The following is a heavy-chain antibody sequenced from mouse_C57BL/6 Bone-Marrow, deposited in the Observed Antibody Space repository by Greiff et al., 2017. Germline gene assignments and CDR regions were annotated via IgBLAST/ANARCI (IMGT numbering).Heavy chain of an antibody. CDR3: ARRDWDWFAY. Sequence: QVQLQQPGAELVKPGASVQLSCKASGYTFTSYWMHWVKQRPGRGLEWIGRLDPNSGGTTSNEKFKSKATLTVDKPSSTAYMQLSSLTSEDSAVYYCARRDWDWFAYWGQGTLVTVSA. CDR1: GYTFTSYW. J-gene: IGHJ3*01. V-gene: IGHV1-72*01. CDR2: LDPNSGGT. D-gene: IGHD4-1*01.